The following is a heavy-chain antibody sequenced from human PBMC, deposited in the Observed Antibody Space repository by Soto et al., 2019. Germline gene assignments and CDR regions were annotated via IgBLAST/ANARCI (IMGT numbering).Heavy chain of an antibody. J-gene: IGHJ6*02. V-gene: IGHV1-24*01. D-gene: IGHD3-3*01. CDR3: ARLVGGPSGYHMDV. CDR2: FDPEDGET. CDR1: GYTLTELS. Sequence: GASVKVSCKVSGYTLTELSMHWVRQAPGKGLEWMGGFDPEDGETIYAQKFQGRVTMTTDTSTSTAYMELRSLRSDDTAVYYCARLVGGPSGYHMDVWGQGTTVTVSS.